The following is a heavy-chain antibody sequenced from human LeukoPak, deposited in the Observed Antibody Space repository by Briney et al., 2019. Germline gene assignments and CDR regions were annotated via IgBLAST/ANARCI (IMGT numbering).Heavy chain of an antibody. Sequence: GRSLRLSCAASGFTFDDYAMHWVRQAPGKGLEWVSGISWNSGSIGYADSVKSRFTISRDNAKNSLYLQMNSLRAEDTALYYCAKMTGSNYYGSGSPIFDYWGQGTLVTVSS. CDR3: AKMTGSNYYGSGSPIFDY. V-gene: IGHV3-9*01. J-gene: IGHJ4*02. CDR1: GFTFDDYA. D-gene: IGHD3-10*01. CDR2: ISWNSGSI.